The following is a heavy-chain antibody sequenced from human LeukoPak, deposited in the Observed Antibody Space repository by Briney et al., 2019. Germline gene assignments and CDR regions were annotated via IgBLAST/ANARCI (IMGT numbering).Heavy chain of an antibody. V-gene: IGHV4-30-4*01. J-gene: IGHJ4*02. Sequence: SETLSLTCTVSGGSISSGDYYWRWLRQPPGKGLEWIGYIYYSGSTYYNPSLKSRVTISVDTSKNQFSLKLSSVTAADTAVYYCARVTRYGDYVAYWGQGTLVTVSS. CDR1: GGSISSGDYY. CDR2: IYYSGST. CDR3: ARVTRYGDYVAY. D-gene: IGHD4-17*01.